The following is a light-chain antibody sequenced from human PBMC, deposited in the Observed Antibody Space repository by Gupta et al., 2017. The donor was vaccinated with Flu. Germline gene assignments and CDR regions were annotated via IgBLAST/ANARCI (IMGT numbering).Light chain of an antibody. V-gene: IGKV1-33*01. Sequence: DIQMTQSPSSLSASVGDRVTITCQASQDISNYLNWYQQKPGKAPKLLIYDASNLETGVPSRFSGSGSGTEFTLTISSLQPEDIATYYCQQYDNFPFTFGGGTKVEIK. CDR3: QQYDNFPFT. J-gene: IGKJ4*01. CDR2: DAS. CDR1: QDISNY.